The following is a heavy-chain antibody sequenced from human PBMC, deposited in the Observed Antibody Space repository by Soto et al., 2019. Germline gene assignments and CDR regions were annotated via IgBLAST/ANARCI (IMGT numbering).Heavy chain of an antibody. J-gene: IGHJ4*02. Sequence: QVQLQQWGAGLLKPSETLSLTCAVYGGSFSGYYWSWIRQPPGKGLEWIGEINHSGSTNYNPSLKRRVTISVDTSKNQFSLKLSSVTAADTAVYYCAREVVTARVVDYWGQGTLVTVSS. CDR1: GGSFSGYY. D-gene: IGHD2-21*02. CDR3: AREVVTARVVDY. V-gene: IGHV4-34*01. CDR2: INHSGST.